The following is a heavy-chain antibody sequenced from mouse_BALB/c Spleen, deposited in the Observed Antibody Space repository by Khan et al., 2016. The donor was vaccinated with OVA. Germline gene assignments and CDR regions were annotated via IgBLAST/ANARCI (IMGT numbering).Heavy chain of an antibody. V-gene: IGHV3-6*02. CDR3: ARGGSSGPAWFAY. D-gene: IGHD3-1*01. Sequence: EVQLQESGPGLVKPSQSLSLTCSVTGYSITSGYFWNWIRQFPGNNLEWLGYIRYDGDSNYNPSLKNRISITRDPSKNQFFLKLNSVPPEDTATYDCARGGSSGPAWFAYWGQGTLVTVSA. CDR2: IRYDGDS. J-gene: IGHJ3*01. CDR1: GYSITSGYF.